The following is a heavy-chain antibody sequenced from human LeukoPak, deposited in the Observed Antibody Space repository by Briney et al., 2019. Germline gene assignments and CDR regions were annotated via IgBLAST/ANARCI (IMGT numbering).Heavy chain of an antibody. J-gene: IGHJ3*02. CDR1: GGSINSYY. CDR2: IYYSGST. Sequence: SETLSLTCTVSGGSINSYYWSWIRQPPGKELEWIGYIYYSGSTYYNPSLKSRVTISIDTSRNRFSLKLTSVTAADTAVYYCARTHSSSPYDAFDIWGQGTMVTVSS. CDR3: ARTHSSSPYDAFDI. D-gene: IGHD6-13*01. V-gene: IGHV4-59*12.